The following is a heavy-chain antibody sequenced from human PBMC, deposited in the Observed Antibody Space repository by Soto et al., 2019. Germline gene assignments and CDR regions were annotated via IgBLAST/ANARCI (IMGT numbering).Heavy chain of an antibody. J-gene: IGHJ5*02. CDR2: IIPIFGTA. CDR3: ARARGAYCGGDCYPNWFDP. D-gene: IGHD2-21*02. V-gene: IGHV1-69*13. Sequence: SVKVSCKASGVTFSSYAISWVRQAPGQGLEWMGGIIPIFGTANYAQKFQGRVTITADESTSTAYMELSSLRSEDTAVYYCARARGAYCGGDCYPNWFDPWGQGTLVTVSS. CDR1: GVTFSSYA.